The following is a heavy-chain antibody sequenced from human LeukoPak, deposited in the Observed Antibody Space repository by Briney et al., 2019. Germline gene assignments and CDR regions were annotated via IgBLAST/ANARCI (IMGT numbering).Heavy chain of an antibody. CDR3: ASGTSSKGTWVHMDV. CDR1: GGTFSSYA. Sequence: GASVKVSCKASGGTFSSYAISWVRQAPGQGLEWMGRIIPIFGIANYAQKFQGRVTITADKSTSTAYMELSSLRSEDTAVYYCASGTSSKGTWVHMDVWGQGTTVTVSS. CDR2: IIPIFGIA. J-gene: IGHJ6*02. V-gene: IGHV1-69*04. D-gene: IGHD2-2*01.